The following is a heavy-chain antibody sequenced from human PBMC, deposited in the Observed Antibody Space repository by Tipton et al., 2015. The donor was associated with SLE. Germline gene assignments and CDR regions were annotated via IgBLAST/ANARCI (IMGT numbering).Heavy chain of an antibody. V-gene: IGHV4-39*01. CDR2: INYSGST. CDR1: GDSISSSSYY. D-gene: IGHD1/OR15-1a*01. Sequence: TLSLTCSVSGDSISSSSYYWGWIRQPPEKGLEWIGSINYSGSTYYNPSLESRVTISVDTSKNQFSLKLTSVTAADTAVYYCARHSWEQPFDNWGQGTLVTVSS. CDR3: ARHSWEQPFDN. J-gene: IGHJ4*02.